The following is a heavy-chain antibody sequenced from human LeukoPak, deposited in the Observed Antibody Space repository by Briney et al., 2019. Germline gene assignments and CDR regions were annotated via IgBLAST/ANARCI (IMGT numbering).Heavy chain of an antibody. J-gene: IGHJ4*02. CDR2: IKQDGSET. D-gene: IGHD3-16*01. CDR3: VRDPSLGVVGGDY. V-gene: IGHV3-7*01. Sequence: GGSLKLSCAASRFTLSNYWMSWVRQAPGKGLEWVANIKQDGSETYYVDPVKGRFTISRDNARNSLSLQMNSLRAEDTAVYYCVRDPSLGVVGGDYWGQGTLVTVSS. CDR1: RFTLSNYW.